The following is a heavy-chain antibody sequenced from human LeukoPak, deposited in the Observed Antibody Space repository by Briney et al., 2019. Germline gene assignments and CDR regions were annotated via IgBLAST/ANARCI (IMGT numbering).Heavy chain of an antibody. CDR3: ARTPMVRGVIPLYYFDY. CDR1: GGSISSYY. Sequence: SEILSLTCTVSGGSISSYYWSWIRQPPGKGLEWIGYIYYSGSTNYNPSLKSRVTISVDTSKNQFSLKLSSVTAADTAVYYCARTPMVRGVIPLYYFDYWGQGTLVTVSS. D-gene: IGHD3-10*01. V-gene: IGHV4-59*08. CDR2: IYYSGST. J-gene: IGHJ4*02.